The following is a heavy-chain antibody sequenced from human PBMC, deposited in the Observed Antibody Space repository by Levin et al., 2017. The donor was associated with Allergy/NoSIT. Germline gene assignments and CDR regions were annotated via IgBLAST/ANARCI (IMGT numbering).Heavy chain of an antibody. CDR3: ARGYCSGGSCSTTAFDI. CDR2: IYPGDSDT. J-gene: IGHJ3*02. D-gene: IGHD2-15*01. CDR1: GYSFTSYW. V-gene: IGHV5-51*01. Sequence: GESLKISCKGSGYSFTSYWIGWVRQMPGKGLEWMGIIYPGDSDTRYSPSFQGQVTISADKSISTAYLQWSSLKASDTAMYYCARGYCSGGSCSTTAFDIWGQGTMVTVSS.